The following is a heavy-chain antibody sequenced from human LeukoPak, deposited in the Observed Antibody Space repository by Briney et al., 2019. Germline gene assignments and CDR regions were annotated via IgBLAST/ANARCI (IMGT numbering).Heavy chain of an antibody. V-gene: IGHV1-2*02. CDR1: GYTFTGYY. CDR2: INPNSGGT. Sequence: ASVKVSCKASGYTFTGYYMHWVRQAPGQGLEWMGWINPNSGGTNYAQKFQGRVTMTRDTSISTAYMELSRLRSDDTAVYYCARDPSLGQLVPDYWGQGTLVTVSS. CDR3: ARDPSLGQLVPDY. J-gene: IGHJ4*02. D-gene: IGHD1-1*01.